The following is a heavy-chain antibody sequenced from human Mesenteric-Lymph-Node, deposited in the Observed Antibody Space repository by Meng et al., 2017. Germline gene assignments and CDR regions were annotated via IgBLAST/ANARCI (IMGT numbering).Heavy chain of an antibody. CDR2: IYSGGAT. Sequence: GESLKISCAASGFTFSSYEMNWVRQAPGKGLEWVSVIYSGGATYYADSVKGRFTISRDNSKNTVYLQMNSLRAEDTAAYYCARGWHSGFDFVPFDYWGQGTLVTVSS. CDR3: ARGWHSGFDFVPFDY. CDR1: GFTFSSYE. J-gene: IGHJ4*02. V-gene: IGHV3-53*01. D-gene: IGHD5-12*01.